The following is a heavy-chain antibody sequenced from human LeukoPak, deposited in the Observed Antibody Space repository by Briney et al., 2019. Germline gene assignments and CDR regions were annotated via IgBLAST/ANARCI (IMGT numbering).Heavy chain of an antibody. D-gene: IGHD3-10*01. J-gene: IGHJ4*02. V-gene: IGHV3-53*01. CDR3: ARDRGITMPFVDY. Sequence: GGSLRLSCAASGFTVSSNYMSWVRQAPGKGLEWVSVIYSGGSTYYADSVKGRFTISRDNSKNTLYLQMNSLRAEDTAVYYCARDRGITMPFVDYWGQGTLVTVSS. CDR2: IYSGGST. CDR1: GFTVSSNY.